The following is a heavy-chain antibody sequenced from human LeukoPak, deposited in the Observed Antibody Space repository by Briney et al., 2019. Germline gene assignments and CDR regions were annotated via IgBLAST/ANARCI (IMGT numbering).Heavy chain of an antibody. Sequence: GGSLRLSCLASGFTFSNYWMHWVRQAPGKGLVWVSRINSDGTDITYAGSVKGRFTISRDNAKNTLYLQVNSLRDGDTAVYYCAKSLLGKAPGYWGQGTLVTVSS. V-gene: IGHV3-74*01. CDR3: AKSLLGKAPGY. J-gene: IGHJ4*02. CDR1: GFTFSNYW. CDR2: INSDGTDI. D-gene: IGHD1-26*01.